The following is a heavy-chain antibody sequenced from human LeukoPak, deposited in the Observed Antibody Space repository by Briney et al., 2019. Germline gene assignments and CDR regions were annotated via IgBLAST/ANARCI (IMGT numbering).Heavy chain of an antibody. CDR2: ISYDGSNK. Sequence: GGSLRLSCAASGFTFSSYGMHWVRQAPGKGLEWVAVISYDGSNKYYADSVKGRFTISRDNSKNTLYLQMNSLRAEDTAVYYCARESESWVAGMSYWGQGTLVTVSS. D-gene: IGHD6-19*01. J-gene: IGHJ4*02. CDR1: GFTFSSYG. CDR3: ARESESWVAGMSY. V-gene: IGHV3-30*03.